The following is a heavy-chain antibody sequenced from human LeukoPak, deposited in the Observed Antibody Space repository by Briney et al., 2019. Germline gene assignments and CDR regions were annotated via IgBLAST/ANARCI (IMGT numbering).Heavy chain of an antibody. CDR2: ISDRGGST. Sequence: GGSLRLSCAASGFTFSNYAMSWVRQAPGKGLEWVSVISDRGGSTYHADSVKGRFTISRDNSKNTLYLQMNSLRAEDTAVYYCAKDTYYYGSGSYSDNWGQGTLVAVSS. J-gene: IGHJ4*02. V-gene: IGHV3-23*01. CDR3: AKDTYYYGSGSYSDN. D-gene: IGHD3-10*01. CDR1: GFTFSNYA.